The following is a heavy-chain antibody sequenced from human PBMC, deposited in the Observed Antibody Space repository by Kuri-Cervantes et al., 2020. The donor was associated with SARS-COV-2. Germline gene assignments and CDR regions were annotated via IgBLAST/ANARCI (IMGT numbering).Heavy chain of an antibody. J-gene: IGHJ6*02. CDR1: GLTFSSYS. Sequence: GESLKISCAASGLTFSSYSMNWVRQAPGKGLEWVSSISSSSSYIYYADSVKGRFTISRDNAKNSLYLQMNSLRAEDTAVYYCARDEEGGCSSTSCFLYGYGMDVWGQGTTVTVSS. CDR2: ISSSSSYI. D-gene: IGHD2-2*01. CDR3: ARDEEGGCSSTSCFLYGYGMDV. V-gene: IGHV3-21*01.